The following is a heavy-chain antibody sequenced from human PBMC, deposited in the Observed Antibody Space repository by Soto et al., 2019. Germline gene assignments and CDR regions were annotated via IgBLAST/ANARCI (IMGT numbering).Heavy chain of an antibody. D-gene: IGHD3-16*02. CDR2: INHSGST. V-gene: IGHV4-34*01. CDR1: GGSFSGYY. CDR3: AREAYDYAWGSYRYRDY. J-gene: IGHJ4*02. Sequence: SETLSLTCAVYGGSFSGYYWSWIRQPPGKGLEWIGEINHSGSTNYNPSLKSRVTISVDTSKNQFSLKLSSVTAADTAVYYCAREAYDYAWGSYRYRDYWGQGTLVTVS.